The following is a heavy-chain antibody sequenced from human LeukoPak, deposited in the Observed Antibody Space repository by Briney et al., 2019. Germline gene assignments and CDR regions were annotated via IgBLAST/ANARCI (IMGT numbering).Heavy chain of an antibody. CDR3: ASKPSSGWYSSDY. V-gene: IGHV3-30-3*01. CDR1: GSTFSSYA. Sequence: GRSLRLSCAASGSTFSSYAMHWVRQAPGKGLEWVAVISYDGSNKYYADSVKGRFTISRDNSKNTLYLQMNSLRAEDTAVYYCASKPSSGWYSSDYWGQGTLVTVSS. CDR2: ISYDGSNK. J-gene: IGHJ4*02. D-gene: IGHD6-19*01.